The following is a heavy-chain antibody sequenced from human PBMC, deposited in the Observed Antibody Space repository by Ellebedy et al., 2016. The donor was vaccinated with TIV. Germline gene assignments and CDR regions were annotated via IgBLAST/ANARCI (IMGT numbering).Heavy chain of an antibody. Sequence: SETLSLXCTVSGGSISRSCHYWGWIRQPPGKGLEWIGEINHSGSTNYNPSLKSRVTISVDTSKNQFSLKLSSVTAADTAVYYCARRQWLVLIDYWGQGTLVTVSS. CDR3: ARRQWLVLIDY. CDR2: INHSGST. J-gene: IGHJ4*02. D-gene: IGHD6-19*01. V-gene: IGHV4-39*07. CDR1: GGSISRSCHY.